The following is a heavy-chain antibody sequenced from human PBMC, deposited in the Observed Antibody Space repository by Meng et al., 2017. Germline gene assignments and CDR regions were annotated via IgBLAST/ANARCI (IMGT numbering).Heavy chain of an antibody. CDR3: ARVRGSGSLGIFDY. V-gene: IGHV1-8*02. J-gene: IGHJ4*02. CDR1: GGTFSSYA. Sequence: QVERVQAGAEVKKPGSSVKVSCKASGGTFSSYAISWVRQATGQGLEWMGWMNPNSGNTGYAQKFQGRVTMTRNTSISTAYMELSSLRSEDTAVYYCARVRGSGSLGIFDYWGQGTLVTVSS. CDR2: MNPNSGNT. D-gene: IGHD3-10*01.